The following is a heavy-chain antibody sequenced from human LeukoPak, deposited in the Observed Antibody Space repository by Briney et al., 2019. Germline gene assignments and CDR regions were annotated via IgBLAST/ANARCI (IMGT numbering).Heavy chain of an antibody. CDR2: ISGSGDNT. J-gene: IGHJ6*03. CDR1: GFTFNSYA. D-gene: IGHD2-15*01. V-gene: IGHV3-23*01. CDR3: AKHHGDLLYYYYYYYMDV. Sequence: GGSLRLSCAASGFTFNSYAMSWVRQAPGKGLEWVSAISGSGDNTHYADSVKGRFTISRDNSKNTLYLQMNSLRAEDTAVYYCAKHHGDLLYYYYYYYMDVWGKGTTVTVSS.